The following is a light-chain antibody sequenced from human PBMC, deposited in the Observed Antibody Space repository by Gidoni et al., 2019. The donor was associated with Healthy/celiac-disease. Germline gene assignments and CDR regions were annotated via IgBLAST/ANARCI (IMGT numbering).Light chain of an antibody. CDR1: NIGSKS. Sequence: SYVLTQPPSVSVAPGKTARIACGGNNIGSKSVHWYQQEPGQAPVLVIYYDSDRPSGTPERFSGSNSGNTATLTISRVEAGDEADYYCQVWDSSSDRVFGGGTKLTVL. J-gene: IGLJ2*01. CDR2: YDS. CDR3: QVWDSSSDRV. V-gene: IGLV3-21*04.